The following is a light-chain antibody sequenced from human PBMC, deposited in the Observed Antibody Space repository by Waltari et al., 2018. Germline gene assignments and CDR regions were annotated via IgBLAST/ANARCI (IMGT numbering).Light chain of an antibody. CDR3: QQCDDSRDT. CDR1: QRLSRNY. Sequence: DIVLTQSPGTQSLSPGDRATLPCRASQRLSRNYLACYQQKPGQAPRHLIYAASSRATGIPDRFSGRGSGTDFTLTINRLEPEDVAVYYCQQCDDSRDTFGPGTKVDIK. CDR2: AAS. J-gene: IGKJ3*01. V-gene: IGKV3-20*01.